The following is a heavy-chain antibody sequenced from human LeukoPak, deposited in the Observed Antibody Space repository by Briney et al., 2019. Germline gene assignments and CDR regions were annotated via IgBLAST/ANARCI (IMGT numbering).Heavy chain of an antibody. J-gene: IGHJ6*02. CDR3: ARAPGDYYYYYYAMDV. Sequence: GGSLRLSCAASGFTLSNYCMNWLRQAPGRGLEWVSSISSSSSYIYYADSVKGRFTISRDNAKNSLHLQMNSMSDEDTAVYYCARAPGDYYYYYYAMDVWGQGTTVTVSS. CDR2: ISSSSSYI. CDR1: GFTLSNYC. V-gene: IGHV3-21*01. D-gene: IGHD4-17*01.